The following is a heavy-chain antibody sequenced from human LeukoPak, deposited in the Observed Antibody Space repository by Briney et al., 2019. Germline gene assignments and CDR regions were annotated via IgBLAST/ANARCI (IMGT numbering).Heavy chain of an antibody. CDR1: GYTFSGHY. V-gene: IGHV1-2*02. CDR3: ARVVGFGDYPFDY. D-gene: IGHD4-17*01. Sequence: ASVKVSCRASGYTFSGHYMHWVRQAPGQGLEWMGWIYPNSGGTNYAQKFQGRVTMTRDTSISTAYMELRRLKSDDTAMYYCARVVGFGDYPFDYWGQGTLVTVSS. CDR2: IYPNSGGT. J-gene: IGHJ4*02.